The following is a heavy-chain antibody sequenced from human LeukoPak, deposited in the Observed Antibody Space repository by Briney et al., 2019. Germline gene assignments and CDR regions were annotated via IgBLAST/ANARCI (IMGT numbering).Heavy chain of an antibody. J-gene: IGHJ4*02. V-gene: IGHV1-8*01. CDR2: MNPNSGNT. CDR3: ARDPYYYDSSGYYYEDY. D-gene: IGHD3-22*01. Sequence: ASVKVSCKASGYTFTSYDINWVRQATGQGLEWMGWMNPNSGNTGCAQKFQGRVTMTRNTSISTAYMELSSLRSEDTAVYYCARDPYYYDSSGYYYEDYWGQGTLVTVSS. CDR1: GYTFTSYD.